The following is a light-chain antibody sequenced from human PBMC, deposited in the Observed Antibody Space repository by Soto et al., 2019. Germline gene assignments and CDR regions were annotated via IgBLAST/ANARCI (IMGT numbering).Light chain of an antibody. CDR1: TSNIGGNT. J-gene: IGLJ3*02. CDR2: RNY. CDR3: VAWDNSMRGPV. Sequence: QSVLTQAPSASGTPGQRVTISCSGSTSNIGGNTVNWFQKVPGTAPKLLIYRNYERPSGVPDRFSGSQSGTSASLAISGLQSEDEADYYCVAWDNSMRGPVFGGGTKVTVL. V-gene: IGLV1-44*01.